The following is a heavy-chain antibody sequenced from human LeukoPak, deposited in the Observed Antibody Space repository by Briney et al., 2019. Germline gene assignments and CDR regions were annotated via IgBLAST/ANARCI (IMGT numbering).Heavy chain of an antibody. CDR1: GGTFSSYA. J-gene: IGHJ6*03. CDR3: ARDRRVNDYGDYGEDYYYYYMDV. D-gene: IGHD4-17*01. V-gene: IGHV1-69*13. CDR2: IIPIFGTA. Sequence: ASVKVSCKASGGTFSSYAISWVRQAPGQGLEWMGGIIPIFGTANYAQKFQGRVTITADESTSTAHMELSSLRSEDTAVYYCARDRRVNDYGDYGEDYYYYYMDVWGKGTTVTVSS.